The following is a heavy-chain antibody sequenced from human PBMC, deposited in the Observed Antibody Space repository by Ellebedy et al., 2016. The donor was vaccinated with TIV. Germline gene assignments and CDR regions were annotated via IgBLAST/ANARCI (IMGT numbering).Heavy chain of an antibody. Sequence: PGGSLRLSCAASGFTFSNYSMNWVRKAPGKGLEWVASITGSSSYMFYSDAVKGRFTLSSDNAKNSLYLQMNSLRAEDTAVYYCSRGIAAVMYWGQGTLVTVSS. J-gene: IGHJ4*02. CDR1: GFTFSNYS. V-gene: IGHV3-21*01. CDR2: ITGSSSYM. CDR3: SRGIAAVMY. D-gene: IGHD6-13*01.